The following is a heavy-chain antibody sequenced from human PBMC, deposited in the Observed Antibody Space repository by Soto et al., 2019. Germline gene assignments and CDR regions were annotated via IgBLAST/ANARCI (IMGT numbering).Heavy chain of an antibody. CDR3: ASYIEGGGGRGY. Sequence: QVQLQESGPGLVKPSETLSLTCTVSGGSITGYHWSWIRQPPGKGLEWIGYTHGSGITNYNPSLLSRVTISVDTSNNHFSLKLSSVTASDTAVYYCASYIEGGGGRGYWGQGHLLTVSS. D-gene: IGHD1-26*01. CDR2: THGSGIT. V-gene: IGHV4-59*01. J-gene: IGHJ4*02. CDR1: GGSITGYH.